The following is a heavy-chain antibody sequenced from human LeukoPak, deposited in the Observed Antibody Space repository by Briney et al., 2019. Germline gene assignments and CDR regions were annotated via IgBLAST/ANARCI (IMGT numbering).Heavy chain of an antibody. CDR1: GGSISSYY. V-gene: IGHV4-59*01. J-gene: IGHJ5*02. Sequence: PSETLSPTCTVSGGSISSYYWSWIRQPPGKGLEWIGYIYYSGSTNYNPSLKSRVTISVDTSKNQFSLKLSSVTAADTAVYYCARAFPYCSSTSCYSWFDPWGQGTLVTVSS. CDR3: ARAFPYCSSTSCYSWFDP. D-gene: IGHD2-2*01. CDR2: IYYSGST.